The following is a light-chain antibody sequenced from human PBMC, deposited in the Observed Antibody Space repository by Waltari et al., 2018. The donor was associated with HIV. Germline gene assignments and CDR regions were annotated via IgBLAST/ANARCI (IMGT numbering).Light chain of an antibody. CDR1: RNLEYQY. Sequence: ETVLTQSPGTLSLSPGESATLSCRASRNLEYQYLAWHQHKPGQAPRLLIDGSSHRADDIPDKFRGSGAGTDFTLTITRLDPEDFALYFCQQYETSPYTFGQGTRLEIK. CDR2: GSS. CDR3: QQYETSPYT. V-gene: IGKV3-20*01. J-gene: IGKJ2*01.